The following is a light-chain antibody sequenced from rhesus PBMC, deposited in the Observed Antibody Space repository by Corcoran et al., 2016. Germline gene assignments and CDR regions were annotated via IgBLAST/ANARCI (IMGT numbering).Light chain of an antibody. V-gene: IGKV1-25*01. J-gene: IGKJ4*01. CDR2: YAT. Sequence: DIQMTQSPSSVSASVGDRVTITCRASQGISSYLAWYQQTPGNAPKLLIYYATTLQSGVPSRFSGSGSGTEFTHTISSLQPEDFATYYCQQYNSLPLTFGGGTKVEIK. CDR1: QGISSY. CDR3: QQYNSLPLT.